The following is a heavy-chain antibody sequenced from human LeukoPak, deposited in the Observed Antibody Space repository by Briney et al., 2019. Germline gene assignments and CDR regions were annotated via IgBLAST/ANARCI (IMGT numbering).Heavy chain of an antibody. D-gene: IGHD5-18*01. J-gene: IGHJ4*02. CDR3: ARTVRGYSYGYNDY. CDR2: INPNSGGT. Sequence: LEASVKVSCKASGYTFTGYYMHWVRQAPGQGLEWMGWINPNSGGTNYAQKFQGRVTMTRDTSISTAYMELSRLRSDDTAVYYCARTVRGYSYGYNDYWGQGTLVTVSS. CDR1: GYTFTGYY. V-gene: IGHV1-2*03.